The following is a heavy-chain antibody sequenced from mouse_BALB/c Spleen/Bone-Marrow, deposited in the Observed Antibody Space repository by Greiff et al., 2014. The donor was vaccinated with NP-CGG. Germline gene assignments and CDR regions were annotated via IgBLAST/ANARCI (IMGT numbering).Heavy chain of an antibody. J-gene: IGHJ3*01. Sequence: EVHLVESGGGLVQPGGSLKLSCAASGFDFSGYWMTWVRQAPGKGLEWIGEINPDSRTINYKPSLKEKFIMSRDNAKNTLYLQMCKVRSGDTALYYCARNGYYGWMTYWGQGTLVTVSA. V-gene: IGHV4-1*02. D-gene: IGHD1-2*01. CDR1: GFDFSGYW. CDR2: INPDSRTI. CDR3: ARNGYYGWMTY.